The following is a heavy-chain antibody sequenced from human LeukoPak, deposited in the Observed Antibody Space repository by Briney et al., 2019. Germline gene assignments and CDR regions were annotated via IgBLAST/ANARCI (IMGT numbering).Heavy chain of an antibody. CDR3: ARGNLGVTTSLKYYYYGMDV. V-gene: IGHV4-34*01. D-gene: IGHD4-17*01. Sequence: SETLSLTCAVYGGSFSGYYWSWIRQPPGKGLEWIGEINYSGSTNYNPSLKSRVTMSGDTSKNQFSLKLSSVTAADTAVYYCARGNLGVTTSLKYYYYGMDVWGQGTTVTVSS. CDR2: INYSGST. CDR1: GGSFSGYY. J-gene: IGHJ6*02.